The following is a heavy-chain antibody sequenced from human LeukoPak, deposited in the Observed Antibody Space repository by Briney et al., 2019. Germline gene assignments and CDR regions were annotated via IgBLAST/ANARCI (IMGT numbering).Heavy chain of an antibody. V-gene: IGHV3-23*01. CDR2: IGASGGST. CDR3: ARDLGWYATFDY. D-gene: IGHD3-3*01. J-gene: IGHJ4*02. Sequence: GGSLRLSCATSGFTFSSYAMSWVRQAPGKGLEWVSGIGASGGSTYYADSVKGRFTISRDNAKNSLYLQMNSLRAEDTAVYYCARDLGWYATFDYWGQGTLVTVSS. CDR1: GFTFSSYA.